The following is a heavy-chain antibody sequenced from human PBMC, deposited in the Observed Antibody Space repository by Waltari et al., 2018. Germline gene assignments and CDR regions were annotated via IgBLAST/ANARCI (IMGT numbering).Heavy chain of an antibody. V-gene: IGHV3-74*01. J-gene: IGHJ4*02. Sequence: EVQLVESGGGLXQPGGSLRLSCAASGXTFSXYWMHWVRQAPGKGVVWVSRIISDGRXTNYADSVXGRFXISXDNAXXTXYLQMNSLXXEDTXVYYCARGRXXGRYFDYXGQGTLVTVXS. CDR1: GXTFSXYW. CDR3: ARGRXXGRYFDY. CDR2: IISDGRXT. D-gene: IGHD1-1*01.